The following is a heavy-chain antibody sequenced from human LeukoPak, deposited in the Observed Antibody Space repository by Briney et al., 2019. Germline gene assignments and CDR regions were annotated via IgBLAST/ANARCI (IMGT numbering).Heavy chain of an antibody. CDR1: GFTFSSYA. CDR2: ISGSGGST. Sequence: GGSLRLSCAASGFTFSSYAMSWVRQAPGKGLEWVSAISGSGGSTYYADSVKGRFTISRDNAKNSLYLQMNSLRAEDTAVYYCAREPAAGTSNPDYWGQGTLVTVSS. J-gene: IGHJ4*02. CDR3: AREPAAGTSNPDY. D-gene: IGHD6-13*01. V-gene: IGHV3-23*01.